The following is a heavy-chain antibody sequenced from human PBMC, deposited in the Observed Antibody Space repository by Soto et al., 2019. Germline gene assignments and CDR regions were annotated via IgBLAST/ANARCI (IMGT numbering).Heavy chain of an antibody. V-gene: IGHV4-31*03. J-gene: IGHJ3*02. CDR3: WKISPPFRVKKIDNPRVGFEN. CDR1: GGSISSGGYY. Sequence: PSETLSLTCTVSGGSISSGGYYWRWIRQHPGKGLEWIGYIYYSGSTYYNPSLKSRVTISVDTSKNQFSLKLSSVTAAHTAVYYWWKISPPFRVKKIDNPRVGFENRGQGTMVTVSS. D-gene: IGHD3-10*01. CDR2: IYYSGST.